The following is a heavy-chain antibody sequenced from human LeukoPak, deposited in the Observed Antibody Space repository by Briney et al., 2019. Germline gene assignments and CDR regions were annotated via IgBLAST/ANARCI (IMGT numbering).Heavy chain of an antibody. Sequence: LPGRSLRLSCAASGFTFSSYAMHWVRQAPGKGLEWVAVISYDGSNKYYADSVKGRFTISRDNSKNTLYLQMNSLRAEDTAVYYCAKVRKATENDYWGQGTLVTVSS. CDR3: AKVRKATENDY. J-gene: IGHJ4*02. D-gene: IGHD5-12*01. V-gene: IGHV3-30-3*01. CDR2: ISYDGSNK. CDR1: GFTFSSYA.